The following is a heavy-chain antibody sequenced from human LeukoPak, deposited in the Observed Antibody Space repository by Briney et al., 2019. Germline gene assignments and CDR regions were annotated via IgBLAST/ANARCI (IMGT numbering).Heavy chain of an antibody. CDR3: ARDSPMVRGVVDY. V-gene: IGHV1-18*01. CDR1: GYTFTSYG. Sequence: ASVKVSCKASGYTFTSYGISWVRQAPRQGLEWMGWISAYNGNTNYAQKLQGRVTMTRDMSTSTVYMELSSLRSEDTAVYYCARDSPMVRGVVDYWGQGTLVTVSS. J-gene: IGHJ4*02. CDR2: ISAYNGNT. D-gene: IGHD3-10*01.